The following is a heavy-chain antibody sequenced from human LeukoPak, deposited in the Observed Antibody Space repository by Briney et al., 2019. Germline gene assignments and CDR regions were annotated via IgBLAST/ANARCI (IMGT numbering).Heavy chain of an antibody. J-gene: IGHJ4*02. CDR1: GFTFSSYG. CDR3: ARSRLRAYFDY. CDR2: IWYDGSDK. V-gene: IGHV3-33*01. Sequence: PGRSPRLSCAASGFTFSSYGMHWVRQTPGKGLEWVAVIWYDGSDKYYADSVKGRFTISRDNSKDTLYLQMNSLRAEDTAVYYCARSRLRAYFDYWGQGTLVTVSS. D-gene: IGHD4-17*01.